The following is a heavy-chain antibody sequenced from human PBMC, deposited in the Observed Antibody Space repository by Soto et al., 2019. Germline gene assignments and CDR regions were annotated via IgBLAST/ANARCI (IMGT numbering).Heavy chain of an antibody. D-gene: IGHD2-2*02. CDR3: ARLVVPAAISAYYGMDV. V-gene: IGHV4-34*01. Sequence: QVQLQQWGAGLLKPSETLSLTCAVYGGSFSGYYWSWIRQPPGKGLEWIGEINHSGSTNYNPSLKSRVTISVDASKNQFSLKLSSVTAADTAVYYCARLVVPAAISAYYGMDVWGQGTTVTVSS. J-gene: IGHJ6*02. CDR1: GGSFSGYY. CDR2: INHSGST.